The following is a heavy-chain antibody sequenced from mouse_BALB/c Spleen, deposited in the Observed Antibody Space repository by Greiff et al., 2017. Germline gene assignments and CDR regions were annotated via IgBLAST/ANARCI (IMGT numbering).Heavy chain of an antibody. D-gene: IGHD1-1*01. CDR1: SYTFTSYW. Sequence: QVQLQQPGAELVKPGASVKLSCKASSYTFTSYWMHWVKQRPGQGLEWIGEIDPSDSYTNYNQKFKGKATLTVDKSSSTAYMQLSSLTSEDSAVYYCARSTVDYAMDYWGQGTSVTVSS. J-gene: IGHJ4*01. CDR2: IDPSDSYT. V-gene: IGHV1-69*02. CDR3: ARSTVDYAMDY.